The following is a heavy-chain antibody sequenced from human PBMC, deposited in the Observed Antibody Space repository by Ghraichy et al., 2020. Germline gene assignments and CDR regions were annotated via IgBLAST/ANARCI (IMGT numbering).Heavy chain of an antibody. D-gene: IGHD6-19*01. V-gene: IGHV1-18*01. CDR2: ISAYNGNT. CDR1: GYTFTSYG. Sequence: ASVKVSCKASGYTFTSYGISWVRQAPGQGLEWMGWISAYNGNTNYAQKLQGRVTMTTDTSTSTAYMELRSLRSDDTAVYYCARVYQAYSSGLYGMDVWGQGTTVTVSS. J-gene: IGHJ6*02. CDR3: ARVYQAYSSGLYGMDV.